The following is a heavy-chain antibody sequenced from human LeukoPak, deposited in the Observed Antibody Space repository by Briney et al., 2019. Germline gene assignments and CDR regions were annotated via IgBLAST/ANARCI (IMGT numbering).Heavy chain of an antibody. V-gene: IGHV1-8*02. CDR2: MNPNSGNT. CDR3: ARGSTMVRGVNPLGNYGMDV. D-gene: IGHD3-10*01. J-gene: IGHJ6*02. Sequence: ASVKVSCKASGYSFSTHDINWVRQATGQGLEWMGWMNPNSGNTGYAQKFQGRVSMTRNTSISTAYMELSSLRSEDTAAYYCARGSTMVRGVNPLGNYGMDVWGQGATLTVSS. CDR1: GYSFSTHD.